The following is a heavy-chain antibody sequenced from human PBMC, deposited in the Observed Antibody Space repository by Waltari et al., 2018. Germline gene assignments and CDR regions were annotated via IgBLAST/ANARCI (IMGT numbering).Heavy chain of an antibody. J-gene: IGHJ4*02. CDR3: ARLTPGIAVAGPYFDY. CDR2: IYYSGST. D-gene: IGHD6-19*01. V-gene: IGHV4-39*01. CDR1: GGSISSSSYY. Sequence: QLQLQESGPGLVKPSETLSITCTVSGGSISSSSYYWGCVRQPPGKGLEWIGSIYYSGSTYYNPSLKSRVTISVDTSKNQFSLKLSSVTAADTAVYYCARLTPGIAVAGPYFDYWGQGTLVTVSS.